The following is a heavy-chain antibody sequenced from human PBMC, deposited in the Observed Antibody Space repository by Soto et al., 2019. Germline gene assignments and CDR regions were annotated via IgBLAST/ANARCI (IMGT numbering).Heavy chain of an antibody. CDR1: GDSISSGGYY. D-gene: IGHD1-1*01. CDR2: VYYSGST. V-gene: IGHV4-31*03. J-gene: IGHJ4*02. Sequence: QVQLQESGPGLVKPSQTLSLTCTVSGDSISSGGYYWSWIRQHPGKGLEWIGYVYYSGSTYYNPSLKSRLTISVDTSKNQFSLKLSSVTAADTAVYYCAREVPTPYYFDYWGQGTLVTVSS. CDR3: AREVPTPYYFDY.